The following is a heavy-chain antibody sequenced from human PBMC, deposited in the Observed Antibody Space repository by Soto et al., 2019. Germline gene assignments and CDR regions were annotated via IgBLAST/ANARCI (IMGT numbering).Heavy chain of an antibody. J-gene: IGHJ4*02. D-gene: IGHD6-19*01. V-gene: IGHV3-33*06. Sequence: GGSLRLSCAASGFTFSSYGMHWVRQAPGKGLEWVAVIWFDGSNQYYTDSVKGRFSISRDNSKNTLYLQMNSLRAEDTAVYYCAKEDGYITGWYGFDYWGQGTLVTVSS. CDR3: AKEDGYITGWYGFDY. CDR1: GFTFSSYG. CDR2: IWFDGSNQ.